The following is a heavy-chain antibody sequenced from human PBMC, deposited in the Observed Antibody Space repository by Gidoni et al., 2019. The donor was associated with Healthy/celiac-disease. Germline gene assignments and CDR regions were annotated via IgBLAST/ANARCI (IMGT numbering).Heavy chain of an antibody. V-gene: IGHV3-49*03. CDR3: TREEHYYGMDV. Sequence: EVQLVESGGGLVQPGRSLRHSCTASGFTFGDYAMSWFRQAPGKGLGWVGFIRSKAYGGTTEYAASVKGRFTISRDDSKSIAYLQMNSLKTEDTAVYYCTREEHYYGMDVWGQGTTVTVSS. CDR1: GFTFGDYA. CDR2: IRSKAYGGTT. J-gene: IGHJ6*02.